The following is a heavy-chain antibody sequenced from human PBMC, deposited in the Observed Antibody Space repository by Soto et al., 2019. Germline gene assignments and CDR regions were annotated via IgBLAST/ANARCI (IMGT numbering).Heavy chain of an antibody. CDR3: ARDIGFDYVN. CDR1: EFNVMSYW. J-gene: IGHJ4*02. V-gene: IGHV3-7*01. Sequence: PGGSLRLSCAVSEFNVMSYWMSWVRQAPGKGLEWVASIKEDGSEIYYLQSVRGRFTISRDSAGNALHLAMNYLSAEDTGVYFCARDIGFDYVNWRQGTLVTVSS. CDR2: IKEDGSEI. D-gene: IGHD3-10*02.